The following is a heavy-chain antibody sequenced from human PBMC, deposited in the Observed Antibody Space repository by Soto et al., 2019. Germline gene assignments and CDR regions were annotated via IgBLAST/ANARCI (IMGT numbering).Heavy chain of an antibody. CDR1: GFTFSSYA. V-gene: IGHV3-30-3*01. CDR2: ISYDGSNK. Sequence: PGGSLRLSCAASGFTFSSYAMHWVRQAPGKGLEWVAVISYDGSNKYYADSVKGRFTISRDNSKNTLYLQMNSLRAEDTAVYYCALKGYCSGGSCYIGDAFDIWGQGTMVTVSS. D-gene: IGHD2-15*01. CDR3: ALKGYCSGGSCYIGDAFDI. J-gene: IGHJ3*02.